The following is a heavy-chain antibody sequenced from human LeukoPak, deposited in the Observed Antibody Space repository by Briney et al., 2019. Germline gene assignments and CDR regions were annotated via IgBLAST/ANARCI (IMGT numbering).Heavy chain of an antibody. V-gene: IGHV3-53*04. J-gene: IGHJ5*02. CDR2: IYSGGST. CDR3: ARVLLWFGELSSNWFDP. Sequence: GGSLRLSCAASGFTFSSYWMHWVRQAPGKGLEWVSVIYSGGSTYYADSVKGRFTISRHNSKNTLYLQMNSLRAEDTAVYYCARVLLWFGELSSNWFDPWGQGTLVTVSS. D-gene: IGHD3-10*01. CDR1: GFTFSSYW.